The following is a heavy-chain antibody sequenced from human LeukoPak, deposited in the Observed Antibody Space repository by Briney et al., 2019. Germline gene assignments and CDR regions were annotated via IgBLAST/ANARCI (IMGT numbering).Heavy chain of an antibody. Sequence: GGSLRLSCAASGFTFSSYSMNWVRQAPGKGLEWVSSISSGSSYIYYADSVKGRFTISRDNAKNSLYLQMNSLRAEDTALYYCARAGNTGSYYYYYYMDVWGKGTTVTVSS. CDR1: GFTFSSYS. J-gene: IGHJ6*03. CDR3: ARAGNTGSYYYYYYMDV. CDR2: ISSGSSYI. D-gene: IGHD3-10*01. V-gene: IGHV3-21*04.